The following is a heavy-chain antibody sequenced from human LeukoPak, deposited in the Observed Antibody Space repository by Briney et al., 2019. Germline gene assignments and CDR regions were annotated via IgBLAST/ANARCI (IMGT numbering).Heavy chain of an antibody. J-gene: IGHJ4*02. V-gene: IGHV3-23*01. CDR3: ARDSGSYLQPTDY. D-gene: IGHD1-26*01. CDR2: ITGNGGST. CDR1: GFTFRTYA. Sequence: GALRLSCAASGFTFRTYAMTWVRQAPGKGLEWVSSITGNGGSTYYADSVKGRFTFSRDNSKNTLYLQMDSLRAEDTAVYHCARDSGSYLQPTDYWGQGTLVTVSS.